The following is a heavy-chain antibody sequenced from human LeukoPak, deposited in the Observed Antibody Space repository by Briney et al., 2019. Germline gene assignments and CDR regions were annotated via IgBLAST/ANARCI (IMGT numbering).Heavy chain of an antibody. CDR2: ISSSSSTI. CDR1: GFTFSSYS. J-gene: IGHJ4*02. D-gene: IGHD6-13*01. Sequence: GGSLRLSCAASGFTFSSYSMNWVRQAPGKGLEWVSYISSSSSTIYYADSVKGRFTISRDNAKNSLYLQMNSLRAEDTAVYYCARDTPTPVYSSSRFDYWGQGTLVTVSS. V-gene: IGHV3-48*04. CDR3: ARDTPTPVYSSSRFDY.